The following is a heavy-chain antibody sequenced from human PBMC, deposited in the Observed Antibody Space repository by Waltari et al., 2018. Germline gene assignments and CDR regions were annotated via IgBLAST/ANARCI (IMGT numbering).Heavy chain of an antibody. V-gene: IGHV4-4*02. CDR2: IYHSGST. Sequence: QVQLQESGPGLVKPSGTLSLTCAVSGGSISSSNWWSWVRQPPGKGLEWIGEIYHSGSTNYNPSLKSRVTISVDKSKNQFSLKLSSVTAADTAVYYCTGRTPRYSSSWYVDYWGQGTLVTVSS. J-gene: IGHJ4*02. CDR3: TGRTPRYSSSWYVDY. D-gene: IGHD6-13*01. CDR1: GGSISSSNW.